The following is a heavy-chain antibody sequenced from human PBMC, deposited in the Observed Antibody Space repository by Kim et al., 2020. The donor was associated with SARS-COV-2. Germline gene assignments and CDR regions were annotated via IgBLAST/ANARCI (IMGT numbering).Heavy chain of an antibody. D-gene: IGHD2-21*02. CDR3: ATGAVVTAEAYYYYYMDV. Sequence: SVKVSCKASGGTFSSYAISWVRQAPGQGLEWMGRIIPIFGIANYAQKFQGRVTITADKSTSTAYMELSSLRSEDTAVYYCATGAVVTAEAYYYYYMDVWGKGTTVTVSS. V-gene: IGHV1-69*04. CDR2: IIPIFGIA. CDR1: GGTFSSYA. J-gene: IGHJ6*03.